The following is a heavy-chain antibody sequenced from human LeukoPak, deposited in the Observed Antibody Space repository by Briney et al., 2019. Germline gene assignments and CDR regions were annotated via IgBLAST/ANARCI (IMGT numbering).Heavy chain of an antibody. CDR2: ISSSSSYI. CDR3: AKGDYGSGSPIDY. J-gene: IGHJ4*02. D-gene: IGHD3-10*01. Sequence: GGSLRLSCAASGFTFSSYSMNWVRQAPGKGLEWVSSISSSSSYIYYADSVKGRFTISRDNAKNSLYLQMNSLRAEDTAVYYCAKGDYGSGSPIDYWGQGTLVTVSS. V-gene: IGHV3-21*04. CDR1: GFTFSSYS.